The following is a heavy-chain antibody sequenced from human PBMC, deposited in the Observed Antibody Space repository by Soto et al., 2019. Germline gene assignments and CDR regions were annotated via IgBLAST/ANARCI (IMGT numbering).Heavy chain of an antibody. CDR1: GYNFAGYW. D-gene: IGHD5-12*01. CDR2: ILPGDSDT. V-gene: IGHV5-51*01. CDR3: ARQSGMDV. Sequence: GESLKISCKTSGYNFAGYWIGWVRQMPGKGLEWLGIILPGDSDTKYSPSFQGQVIISXXXXXXTXYLQXXXLEASDTAIYYCARQSGMDVWGQGTTDTVSS. J-gene: IGHJ6*02.